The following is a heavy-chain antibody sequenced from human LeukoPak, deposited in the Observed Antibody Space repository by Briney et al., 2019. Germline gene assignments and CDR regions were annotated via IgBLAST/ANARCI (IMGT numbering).Heavy chain of an antibody. J-gene: IGHJ4*02. CDR3: ARTIGYCSGGSCYSSIFYDY. CDR1: GGSISSYY. CDR2: IYYSGST. D-gene: IGHD2-15*01. V-gene: IGHV4-59*01. Sequence: SETLSLTCTVSGGSISSYYWSWIRQPPGKGLEWIGYIYYSGSTNYNPSLKSRVTISVDTSKNQFSLKLSSVTAADTAVYYCARTIGYCSGGSCYSSIFYDYWGQGTLVTVSS.